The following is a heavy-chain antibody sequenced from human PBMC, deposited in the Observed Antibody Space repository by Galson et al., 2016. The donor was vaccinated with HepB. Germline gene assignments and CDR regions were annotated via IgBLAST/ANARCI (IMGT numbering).Heavy chain of an antibody. CDR1: GFSFSDSY. V-gene: IGHV3-11*01. Sequence: SLRLSCAASGFSFSDSYMSWIRQAPGKGLDWVSYISRSGDAIDYSDSVKGRFTISRDNTKNSLYLQMNSLRAEDTAVYYCAKGHTSLDFGGQGTLVTVSS. D-gene: IGHD3/OR15-3a*01. CDR3: AKGHTSLDF. J-gene: IGHJ4*02. CDR2: ISRSGDAI.